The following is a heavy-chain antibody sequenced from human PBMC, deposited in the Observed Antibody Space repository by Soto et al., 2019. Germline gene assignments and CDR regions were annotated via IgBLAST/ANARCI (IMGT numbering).Heavy chain of an antibody. Sequence: SETLSFTCTVSGGSISSSSYYWGWIRQPPGKGLEWIGSIYYSGTTYYNPSLKSRVTISVDTSKNQFSLKLSSVTAADTAVYYCAREPSIWGQGTLVTVSS. CDR2: IYYSGTT. V-gene: IGHV4-39*07. CDR1: GGSISSSSYY. CDR3: AREPSI. J-gene: IGHJ4*02.